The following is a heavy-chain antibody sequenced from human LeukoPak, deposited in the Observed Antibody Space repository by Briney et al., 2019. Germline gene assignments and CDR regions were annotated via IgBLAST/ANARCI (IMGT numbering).Heavy chain of an antibody. CDR2: IRSDTGT. V-gene: IGHV3-66*01. J-gene: IGHJ6*02. CDR1: GLSVSHNY. D-gene: IGHD2-15*01. Sequence: GGSLRLSCAASGLSVSHNYMTWVRQAPGKGLQWVSMIRSDTGTDYADSVKGRFTIPRDSSNNTLFLQMNSLRAEDTAVYYCARESNRRLHYYGIDVWGLGTTVTVSS. CDR3: ARESNRRLHYYGIDV.